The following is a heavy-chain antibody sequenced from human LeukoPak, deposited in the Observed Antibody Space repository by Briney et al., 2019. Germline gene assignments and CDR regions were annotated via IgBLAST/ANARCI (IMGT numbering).Heavy chain of an antibody. J-gene: IGHJ5*02. CDR2: ISAYNGNT. Sequence: ASVKVSCKASGYTFTSYGISWVRQAPGQGLEWMGWISAYNGNTNYAQKLQGRVTMTTDTSTSTAYMELRSLRSDDTAVYYCARSRRRITIFGGVTLHPIRGGEDFDPWGQGTLVTVSS. V-gene: IGHV1-18*01. CDR1: GYTFTSYG. CDR3: ARSRRRITIFGGVTLHPIRGGEDFDP. D-gene: IGHD3-3*01.